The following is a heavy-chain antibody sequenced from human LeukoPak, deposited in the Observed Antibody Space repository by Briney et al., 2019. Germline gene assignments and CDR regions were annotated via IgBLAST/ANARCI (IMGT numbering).Heavy chain of an antibody. Sequence: GRSLRLSCVASGFTFSGYAMSWVRQAPGKGLEWVSSITGTGGSTYCADSAKGRFTISRDNSNNTLYLQMNSLRAEDTAIYYCAKGDIIVVVAATRGRRGSWFDPWGQGTLVTVSS. D-gene: IGHD2-15*01. V-gene: IGHV3-23*01. CDR3: AKGDIIVVVAATRGRRGSWFDP. J-gene: IGHJ5*02. CDR2: ITGTGGST. CDR1: GFTFSGYA.